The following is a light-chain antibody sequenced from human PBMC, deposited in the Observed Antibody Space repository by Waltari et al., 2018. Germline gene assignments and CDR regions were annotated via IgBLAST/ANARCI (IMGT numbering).Light chain of an antibody. CDR3: QTWGTGIPVV. V-gene: IGLV4-69*01. CDR1: SWHIDYA. J-gene: IGLJ2*01. CDR2: LNSDGSH. Sequence: QLVLTQSPSASSSLEASVMLTCTLSSWHIDYAIAWHHRQPQNGPRYLMKLNSDGSHSKGDGIPDRVSGSSSGAERYLTISSLQSEDEADYYCQTWGTGIPVVCGGGPKLTVL.